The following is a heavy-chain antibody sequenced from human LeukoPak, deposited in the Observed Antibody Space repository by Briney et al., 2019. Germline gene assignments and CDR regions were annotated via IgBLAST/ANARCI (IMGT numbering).Heavy chain of an antibody. D-gene: IGHD6-13*01. CDR2: IYTSGST. J-gene: IGHJ4*02. Sequence: SETLSLTCTVSGGSISSGSYYWSWIRQPAGKGLEWIGRIYTSGSTNYNPSLKSRVTISVDTSKNQFSLKMTSVTAADTAVYYCARIAAAGTGSDYWGQGTLVTVSS. CDR3: ARIAAAGTGSDY. CDR1: GGSISSGSYY. V-gene: IGHV4-61*02.